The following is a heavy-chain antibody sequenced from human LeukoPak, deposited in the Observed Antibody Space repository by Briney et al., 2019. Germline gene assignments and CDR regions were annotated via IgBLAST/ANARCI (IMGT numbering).Heavy chain of an antibody. Sequence: ASVKVSCKASGYTFSGYYMHWVRQAPGQGLEWMGWINPNSGGTNYAQKFQGRVTMTTDTSISTAYMELSRLRSDDTAVYYCAREELLAFDYWGQGSLVTVSS. J-gene: IGHJ4*02. CDR2: INPNSGGT. CDR1: GYTFSGYY. V-gene: IGHV1-2*02. CDR3: AREELLAFDY. D-gene: IGHD1-7*01.